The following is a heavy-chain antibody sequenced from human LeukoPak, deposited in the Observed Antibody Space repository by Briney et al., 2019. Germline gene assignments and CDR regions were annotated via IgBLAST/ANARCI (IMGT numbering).Heavy chain of an antibody. CDR2: INHNGNVN. CDR3: ARGRYYLDS. Sequence: GGSLRLSCAASGFTFSSYWMNWARQAPGKGLEWVASINHNGNVNYYVDSVKGRFTISRDNAKNTLYLQMNSLRAEDTAVYYCARGRYYLDSWGQGTPVTVSS. CDR1: GFTFSSYW. J-gene: IGHJ4*02. V-gene: IGHV3-7*01. D-gene: IGHD5-24*01.